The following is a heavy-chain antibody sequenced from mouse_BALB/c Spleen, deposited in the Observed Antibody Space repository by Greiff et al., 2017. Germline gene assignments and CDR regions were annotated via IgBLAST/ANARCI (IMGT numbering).Heavy chain of an antibody. CDR3: TREGYGNSWFAY. CDR1: GYTFTSYW. J-gene: IGHJ3*01. CDR2: IYPSDSYT. D-gene: IGHD2-1*01. V-gene: IGHV1-69*02. Sequence: VQLQQPGAELVRPGASVKLSCKASGYTFTSYWINWVKQRPGQGLEWIGNIYPSDSYTNYNQKFKDKATLTVDKSSSTAYMQLSSPTSEDSAVYYCTREGYGNSWFAYWGQGTLVTVSA.